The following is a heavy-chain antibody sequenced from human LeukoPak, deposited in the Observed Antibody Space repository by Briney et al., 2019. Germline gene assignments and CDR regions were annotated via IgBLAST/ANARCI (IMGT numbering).Heavy chain of an antibody. V-gene: IGHV1/OR15-1*04. Sequence: GASVKVSCKASGYIFTDYYMHWVRQAPGQELGWMGRINPNSGGTNYAQKFQGRVTLTRNTSISTAYMELSSLRSEDTAVYYCARGGGSYDYWGQGTLVTVSS. CDR2: INPNSGGT. J-gene: IGHJ4*02. CDR3: ARGGGSYDY. CDR1: GYIFTDYY. D-gene: IGHD1-26*01.